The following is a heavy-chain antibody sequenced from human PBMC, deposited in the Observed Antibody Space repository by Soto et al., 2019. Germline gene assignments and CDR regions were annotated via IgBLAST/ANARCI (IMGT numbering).Heavy chain of an antibody. CDR1: GYTFTCYY. V-gene: IGHV1-2*04. J-gene: IGHJ3*02. D-gene: IGHD6-6*01. Sequence: ASVKVSCKASGYTFTCYYMHWVRQAPGQGLEWMGWINPNSGGTNYAQKFQGWVTMTRDTSISTAYMELSRLRSDDTAVYYCARSAAPDAFDIWGQGTTVTVSS. CDR2: INPNSGGT. CDR3: ARSAAPDAFDI.